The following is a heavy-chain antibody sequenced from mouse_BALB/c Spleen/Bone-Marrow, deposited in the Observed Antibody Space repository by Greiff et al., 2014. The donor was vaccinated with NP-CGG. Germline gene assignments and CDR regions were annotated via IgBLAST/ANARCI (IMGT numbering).Heavy chain of an antibody. J-gene: IGHJ3*01. CDR2: IWSDGST. Sequence: QVQLKQSGPDLVAPSQSLSITCTVSGFSLTSYGVHWVRQPPGKGLEWLVVIWSDGSTTYNSALKSGLSISKDNSKSQVFLKMNSPQTDDTAMYYCARHDNDGYYLAYWGQGTLVTVSA. V-gene: IGHV2-6-2*01. D-gene: IGHD2-3*01. CDR1: GFSLTSYG. CDR3: ARHDNDGYYLAY.